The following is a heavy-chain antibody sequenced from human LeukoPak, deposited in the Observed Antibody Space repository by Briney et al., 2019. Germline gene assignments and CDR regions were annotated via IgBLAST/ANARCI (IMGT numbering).Heavy chain of an antibody. CDR1: GFTFSSYA. D-gene: IGHD3-22*01. CDR3: ANHYDSSGWTGGY. Sequence: PGGSLRLSCAASGFTFSSYAMSWVRQAPGKGLEWVSAISGSGGSTYYADSVKGRFTISRDNSKNTLHLQMNSLRAEDTAVYYCANHYDSSGWTGGYWGQGTLVTVSS. J-gene: IGHJ4*02. CDR2: ISGSGGST. V-gene: IGHV3-23*01.